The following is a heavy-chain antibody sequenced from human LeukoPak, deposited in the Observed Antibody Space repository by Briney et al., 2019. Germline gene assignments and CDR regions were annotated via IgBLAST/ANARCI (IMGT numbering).Heavy chain of an antibody. V-gene: IGHV3-21*01. CDR1: GFTFSTYA. J-gene: IGHJ4*02. D-gene: IGHD5-18*01. CDR2: ISSSSSYI. Sequence: GGSLRLSCAASGFTFSTYAMSWVRQAPGKGLEWVSSISSSSSYIYYADSVKGRFTISRDNAKNSLYLQMNSLRAEDTAVYYCARGFSYGYVGNYWGQGTLVTISS. CDR3: ARGFSYGYVGNY.